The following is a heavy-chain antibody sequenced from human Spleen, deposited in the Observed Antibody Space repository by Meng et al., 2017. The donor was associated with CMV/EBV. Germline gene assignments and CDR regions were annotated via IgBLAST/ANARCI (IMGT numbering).Heavy chain of an antibody. CDR2: IYIGGGT. CDR1: GFTVRTNY. D-gene: IGHD3-3*01. Sequence: GGSLRLSCAASGFTVRTNYMSWVRQAPGKGLESVAIIYIGGGTHHADSVKGRLTISRDNSNNTLYLQMNSLRAEDTAVYYCAREREELIMIFGVATSSRHGMDVWGQGTTVTVSS. J-gene: IGHJ6*02. CDR3: AREREELIMIFGVATSSRHGMDV. V-gene: IGHV3-66*02.